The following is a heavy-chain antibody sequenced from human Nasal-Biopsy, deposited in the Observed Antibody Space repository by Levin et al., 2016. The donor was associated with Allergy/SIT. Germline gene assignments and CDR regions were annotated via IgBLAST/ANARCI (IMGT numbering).Heavy chain of an antibody. D-gene: IGHD2/OR15-2a*01. V-gene: IGHV4-34*01. CDR1: GASFRDYY. Sequence: SETLSLTCTVYGASFRDYYWSWIRQSPGKGLEWIGEINHYGDTKCTPSLKSRVTISIDTSKNQFSLKLTSVTAADTGVYFCARDSNRLWPYYHHGMDVWGQGTTVTISS. CDR2: INHYGDT. J-gene: IGHJ6*02. CDR3: ARDSNRLWPYYHHGMDV.